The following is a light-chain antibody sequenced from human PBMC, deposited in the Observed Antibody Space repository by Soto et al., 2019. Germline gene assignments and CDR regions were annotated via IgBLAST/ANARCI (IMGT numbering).Light chain of an antibody. CDR2: DAS. CDR3: QQYNSYSWT. J-gene: IGKJ1*01. CDR1: QSISSW. Sequence: DIQMTQSPSTLSASVGDRVTITCRASQSISSWLAWYQQKPGKAPKLLIYDASSLESGGPSRFSGSGSGTEFTLTISSLQPDDFAAYYCQQYNSYSWTFGQGPKVEIK. V-gene: IGKV1-5*01.